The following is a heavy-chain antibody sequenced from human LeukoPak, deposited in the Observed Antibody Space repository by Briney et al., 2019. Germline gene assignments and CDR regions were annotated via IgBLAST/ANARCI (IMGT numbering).Heavy chain of an antibody. V-gene: IGHV3-11*01. CDR2: ISTRGNFI. Sequence: GGSLRLSCKGTGFIFSDYFVSWIRQAPGKGLEWIAYISTRGNFIFYSDSVKDRFTISRDDAKNSLYLQMNSLKDADTAVYYCARGLSDGVTYAFEIWGQGTMVTVSS. D-gene: IGHD3-3*01. J-gene: IGHJ3*02. CDR1: GFIFSDYF. CDR3: ARGLSDGVTYAFEI.